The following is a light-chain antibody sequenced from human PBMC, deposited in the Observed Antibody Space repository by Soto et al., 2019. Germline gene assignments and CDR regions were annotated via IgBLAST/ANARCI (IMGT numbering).Light chain of an antibody. CDR1: QSIHTS. V-gene: IGKV3-11*01. Sequence: VLTQSPATLSLSPGERATLSCRASQSIHTSLAWYQQKPGQPPRLVVYDSTLRANGVPDRFGGSRSGTEFTLTINNLEPADFAVYYCQKRNVWPPITFGQGTRLEIK. J-gene: IGKJ5*01. CDR3: QKRNVWPPIT. CDR2: DST.